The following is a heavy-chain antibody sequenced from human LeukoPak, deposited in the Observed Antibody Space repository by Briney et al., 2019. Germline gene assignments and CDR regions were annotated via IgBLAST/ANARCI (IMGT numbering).Heavy chain of an antibody. D-gene: IGHD2-2*01. CDR3: AGGAVVPNYYYYAMDV. CDR1: GFTFSSYA. Sequence: PGGSLRLSCAASGFTFSSYAMSWVRQAPGKGLEWVSAISGSGGSTYYADSVKGRFTISRDNSKDALYLQMNSLRAEDTAVYYCAGGAVVPNYYYYAMDVWGQGTTVTVSS. CDR2: ISGSGGST. V-gene: IGHV3-23*01. J-gene: IGHJ6*02.